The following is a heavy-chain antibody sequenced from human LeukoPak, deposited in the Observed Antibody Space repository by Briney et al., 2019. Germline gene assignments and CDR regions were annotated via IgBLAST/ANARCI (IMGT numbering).Heavy chain of an antibody. CDR1: GFTFSSYV. CDR3: AKDRTDRSY. V-gene: IGHV3-30*12. D-gene: IGHD1-14*01. J-gene: IGHJ4*02. CDR2: ISYDGSNK. Sequence: GGSLRLSCAASGFTFSSYVMHWVRQAPGKGLEWVAVISYDGSNKYYADSVKGRFTISRDNSKNTLYLQMNSLRAEDTAVYYCAKDRTDRSYWGQGTLVTVFS.